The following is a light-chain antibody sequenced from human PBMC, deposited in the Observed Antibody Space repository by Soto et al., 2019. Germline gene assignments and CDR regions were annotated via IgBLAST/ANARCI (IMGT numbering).Light chain of an antibody. CDR2: AAS. Sequence: EIVLTQSPGTLSLSPGERATLSCRASRSLSSSYVVWYQQKPGQAPRLLIYAASRRATGIPDRFSGSGSAPEYTLTISRLEPEDFAVYYCQQQGTFGQGTKLEI. V-gene: IGKV3-20*01. CDR1: RSLSSSY. J-gene: IGKJ2*01. CDR3: QQQGT.